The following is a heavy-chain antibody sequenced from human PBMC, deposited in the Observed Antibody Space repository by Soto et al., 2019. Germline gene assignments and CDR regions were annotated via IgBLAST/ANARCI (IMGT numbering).Heavy chain of an antibody. D-gene: IGHD5-18*01. J-gene: IGHJ4*02. CDR1: GFTFDDYA. Sequence: EAQLVESGGGLVQPGRSLRLSCAASGFTFDDYAMHWVRQAPGKGLEWVSGISWNSGIIDYADSVKGRFTISRDNAKNSLYLQMNSLRAEDTALYYCAKGYSYGVLEPLGYWGQGTLVTVSS. CDR2: ISWNSGII. V-gene: IGHV3-9*01. CDR3: AKGYSYGVLEPLGY.